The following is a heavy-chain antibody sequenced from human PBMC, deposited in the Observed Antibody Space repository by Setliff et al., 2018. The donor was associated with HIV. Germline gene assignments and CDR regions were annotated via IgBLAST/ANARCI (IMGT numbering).Heavy chain of an antibody. Sequence: ASVKVSCKASGYSFTSYSMHWVRQTPGQGLEWMGVINPRSGFRIYVQKIKGRVTMTWDTSTTTIYMELRSLRSDDTAVYYCARDAARRAAADTPVWFDPWGQGTLVTVSS. D-gene: IGHD6-13*01. CDR2: INPRSGFR. V-gene: IGHV1-46*01. J-gene: IGHJ5*02. CDR1: GYSFTSYS. CDR3: ARDAARRAAADTPVWFDP.